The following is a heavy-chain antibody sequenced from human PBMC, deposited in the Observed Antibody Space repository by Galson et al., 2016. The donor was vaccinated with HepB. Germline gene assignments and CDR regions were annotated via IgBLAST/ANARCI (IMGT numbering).Heavy chain of an antibody. V-gene: IGHV1-18*04. J-gene: IGHJ4*02. CDR1: GYTFTSYG. CDR2: ISGYNGYT. CDR3: ARGGRFNRGDNSLDY. Sequence: SVKVSCKASGYTFTSYGISWVRQAPGQGLEWMGWISGYNGYTNYAQKFQVRVTMTTDTSTSTAYMDLRGLRFDDTAVYYCARGGRFNRGDNSLDYWGQGTLVTVSS. D-gene: IGHD2-21*01.